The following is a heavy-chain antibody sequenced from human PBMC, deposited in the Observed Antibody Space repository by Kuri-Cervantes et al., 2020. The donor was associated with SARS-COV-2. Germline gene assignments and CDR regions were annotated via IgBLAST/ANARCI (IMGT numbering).Heavy chain of an antibody. CDR1: GGSISDYF. Sequence: SETLSLTCIVSGGSISDYFWSWIRQPAGKGLEWIGRLYATGSTDYNPSLKSRVSISVDTSKNRFSLNLSSVTAADTAVYYCARPGGFLDVWGKGTTVTVSS. V-gene: IGHV4-4*07. CDR2: LYATGST. D-gene: IGHD4-23*01. J-gene: IGHJ6*04. CDR3: ARPGGFLDV.